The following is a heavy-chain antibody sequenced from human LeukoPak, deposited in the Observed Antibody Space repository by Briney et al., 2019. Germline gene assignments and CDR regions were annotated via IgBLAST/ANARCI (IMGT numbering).Heavy chain of an antibody. CDR3: ARDLADYYESSGYYPTHY. CDR1: GGTFSSYA. D-gene: IGHD3-22*01. J-gene: IGHJ4*02. Sequence: ASVEVSCKASGGTFSSYAITWVRQAPGQGLEWMGGIIPILGTSSYAQKFQGRVTITADESTSTAYMELSSLRSEDTAVYYCARDLADYYESSGYYPTHYWGQGTLVTVSS. CDR2: IIPILGTS. V-gene: IGHV1-69*13.